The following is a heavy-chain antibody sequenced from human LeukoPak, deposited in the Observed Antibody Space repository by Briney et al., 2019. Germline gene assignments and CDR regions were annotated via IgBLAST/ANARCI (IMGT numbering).Heavy chain of an antibody. J-gene: IGHJ3*02. D-gene: IGHD6-6*01. Sequence: ASVNVSCKASGYTFAGYYLHWVQQAPGQGLEWMGRIIPILGIANYAQKFQGRVTITADKSTSTAYMELSSLRSEDTAVYYCARHRAARGAFDIWGQGTMVTVSS. V-gene: IGHV1-69*02. CDR2: IIPILGIA. CDR1: GYTFAGYY. CDR3: ARHRAARGAFDI.